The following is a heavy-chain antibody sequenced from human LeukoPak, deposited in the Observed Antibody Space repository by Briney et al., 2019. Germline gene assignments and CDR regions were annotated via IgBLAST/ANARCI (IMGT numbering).Heavy chain of an antibody. Sequence: GGSLRLSCVASGFTFSNYWLTWVRQAPGKGLEWVANIKHDGSDQYYLDSVKGRFTISRDNAKDSLYLQMNSLRAEDTAVYYCARGIATGVDFFDPWGQGTLLTVSS. CDR1: GFTFSNYW. J-gene: IGHJ5*02. D-gene: IGHD6-13*01. CDR2: IKHDGSDQ. V-gene: IGHV3-7*01. CDR3: ARGIATGVDFFDP.